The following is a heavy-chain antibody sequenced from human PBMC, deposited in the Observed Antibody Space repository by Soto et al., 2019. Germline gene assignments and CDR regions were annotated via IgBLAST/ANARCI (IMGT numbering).Heavy chain of an antibody. D-gene: IGHD1-26*01. V-gene: IGHV1-2*04. CDR2: INPISGGT. CDR3: ARSASFYGMDV. CDR1: GYSFTGYY. Sequence: ASVKVSCKASGYSFTGYYIHWVRQAPGQGLEWMGWINPISGGTDYARNFQDWVTMTRDTSVSTAYMELSRLKSDDTAVYYCARSASFYGMDVWGQGTTVTVSS. J-gene: IGHJ6*02.